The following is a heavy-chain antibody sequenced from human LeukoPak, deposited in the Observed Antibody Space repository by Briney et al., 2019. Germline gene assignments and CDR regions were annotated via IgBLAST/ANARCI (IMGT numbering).Heavy chain of an antibody. CDR2: ICDNGHT. J-gene: IGHJ4*02. D-gene: IGHD3-10*01. Sequence: PSETLCLTCTVSGGSISSYYWSWIRQPPGEGLEWIGVICDNGHTDYNPSLQSRVTISVDTSKRQFSLKLSSLAAADTAVYYCATGRDPYKTGHWGQGTLVTVSS. V-gene: IGHV4-59*01. CDR3: ATGRDPYKTGH. CDR1: GGSISSYY.